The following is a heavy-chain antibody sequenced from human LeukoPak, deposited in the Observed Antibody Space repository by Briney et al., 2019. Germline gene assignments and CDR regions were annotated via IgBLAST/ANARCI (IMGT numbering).Heavy chain of an antibody. CDR3: ARDQVSSSWERGAFDI. J-gene: IGHJ3*02. CDR2: IRSSSSYT. V-gene: IGHV3-11*06. Sequence: GGTLRLFCAASGFTYSDYYMSWIRQAPGKGLEWVSYIRSSSSYTNHADSVKGRFTISRDNAKNSLYLQMNSLRAEDTAVYYCARDQVSSSWERGAFDIWGQGTMVTVSS. CDR1: GFTYSDYY. D-gene: IGHD6-13*01.